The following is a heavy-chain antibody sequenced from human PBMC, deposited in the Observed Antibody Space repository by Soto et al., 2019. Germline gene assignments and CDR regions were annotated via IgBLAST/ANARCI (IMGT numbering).Heavy chain of an antibody. CDR2: IYHSGST. Sequence: SETLSLTCAVSGGSISSSNWWSWVRQPPGKGLEWIGEIYHSGSTNYNPSLKSRVTISVDKSKNQFSLKLSSVTAADTAVYYFARSWGMDWGTYDYWGQGTLVTVSS. CDR1: GGSISSSNW. D-gene: IGHD3-16*01. CDR3: ARSWGMDWGTYDY. V-gene: IGHV4-4*02. J-gene: IGHJ4*02.